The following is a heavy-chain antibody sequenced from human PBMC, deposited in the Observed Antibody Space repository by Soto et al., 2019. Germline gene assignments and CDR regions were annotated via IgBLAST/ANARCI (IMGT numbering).Heavy chain of an antibody. Sequence: QVQVVQSGAEVKKPGASVKVYGKTSGYTFTNYHVHWVRQAPGQGLEWMGAINPNGGSTTYAQHLQGRVTMTTDSSTSTVYMEMGSLRSDDSTVYYCALPKNTLGWYNFWGQGTLVTVS. V-gene: IGHV1-46*01. CDR2: INPNGGST. D-gene: IGHD6-19*01. CDR3: ALPKNTLGWYNF. CDR1: GYTFTNYH. J-gene: IGHJ4*02.